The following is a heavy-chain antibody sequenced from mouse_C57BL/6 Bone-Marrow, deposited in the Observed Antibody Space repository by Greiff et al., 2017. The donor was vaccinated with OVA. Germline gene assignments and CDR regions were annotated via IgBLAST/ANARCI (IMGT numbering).Heavy chain of an antibody. D-gene: IGHD4-1*01. Sequence: DVMLVESGGGLVKPGGSLKLSCAASGFTFSSYAMSWVRQTPEKRLEWVATISDGGSYTYYPDNVKGRFTISRDNAKNNLYLQMSHLKSEDTAMYYCARDEGLGRRDWFAYWGQGTLVTVSA. CDR2: ISDGGSYT. CDR1: GFTFSSYA. CDR3: ARDEGLGRRDWFAY. J-gene: IGHJ3*01. V-gene: IGHV5-4*01.